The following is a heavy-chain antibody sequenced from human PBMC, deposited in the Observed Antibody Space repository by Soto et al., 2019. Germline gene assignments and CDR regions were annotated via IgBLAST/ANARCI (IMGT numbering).Heavy chain of an antibody. CDR2: ISYDGSNK. CDR3: AKGPAYSPFDY. Sequence: QVQLVESGGGVVQPGRSLRLSCAASGFTFSSYGMHWVRQAPGKGLEWVAVISYDGSNKYYADSVKGRFTISRDNAKNTLYLQMNSLRAEDTAVYYCAKGPAYSPFDYWGQGTLVTVSS. D-gene: IGHD6-13*01. V-gene: IGHV3-30*18. J-gene: IGHJ4*02. CDR1: GFTFSSYG.